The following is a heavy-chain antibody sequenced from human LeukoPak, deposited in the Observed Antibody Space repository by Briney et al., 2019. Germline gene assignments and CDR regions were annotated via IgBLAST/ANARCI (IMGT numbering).Heavy chain of an antibody. CDR1: GGSFSGYY. J-gene: IGHJ4*02. Sequence: PSETLSLTCAVYGGSFSGYYWSWIRQPPGKGLEWIGEINHSGSTNCNPSLKSRVTISVDTSKNQFSLKLSSVTAADTAVYYCARRYCSGGSCYFDYWGQGTLVTVSS. V-gene: IGHV4-34*01. CDR3: ARRYCSGGSCYFDY. CDR2: INHSGST. D-gene: IGHD2-15*01.